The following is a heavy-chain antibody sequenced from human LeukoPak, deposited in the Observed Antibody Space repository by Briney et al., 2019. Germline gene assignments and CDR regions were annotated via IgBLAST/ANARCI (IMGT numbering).Heavy chain of an antibody. CDR2: IRYDGSNK. CDR1: GFTFSSYG. Sequence: GGSLRLSCAASGFTFSSYGMHWVRQAPGKGREWVAFIRYDGSNKYYADSVKGRFTISRDNSKNTLYLQINSLRAEDTAVYYCASNYGYGGACDIWGQGTMVTVSS. V-gene: IGHV3-30*02. D-gene: IGHD5-18*01. CDR3: ASNYGYGGACDI. J-gene: IGHJ3*02.